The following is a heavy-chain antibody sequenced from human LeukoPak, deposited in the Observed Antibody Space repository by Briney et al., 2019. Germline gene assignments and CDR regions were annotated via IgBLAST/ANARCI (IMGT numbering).Heavy chain of an antibody. V-gene: IGHV4-34*01. J-gene: IGHJ6*03. CDR3: ARHPAKWRGYSYGPYYMDV. Sequence: SETLSLTCAVYGGSFSGYYWSWIRQPPGKGLEWIGEINHSGSTNYNPSLKSRVTISVDTSKNQFSLKLSSVTAADTAVYYCARHPAKWRGYSYGPYYMDVWGKGTTVTVSS. D-gene: IGHD5-18*01. CDR2: INHSGST. CDR1: GGSFSGYY.